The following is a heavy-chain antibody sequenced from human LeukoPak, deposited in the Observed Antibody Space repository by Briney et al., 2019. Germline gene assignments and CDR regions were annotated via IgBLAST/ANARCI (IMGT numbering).Heavy chain of an antibody. J-gene: IGHJ4*02. CDR1: GFTFSSYS. V-gene: IGHV3-48*01. CDR3: ARQGSSTWHLDY. D-gene: IGHD6-13*01. Sequence: GGSLRLSCAASGFTFSSYSMNWVRQAPGKGLEWVSYISSSGSTIYYADSVKGRFTISRDNAKNSLYLQMNSLRAEDTAVYYCARQGSSTWHLDYWGQGTLVTVSS. CDR2: ISSSGSTI.